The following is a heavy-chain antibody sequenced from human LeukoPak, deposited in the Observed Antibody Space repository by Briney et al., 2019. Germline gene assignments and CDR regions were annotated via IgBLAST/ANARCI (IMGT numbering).Heavy chain of an antibody. CDR2: IIPIHGIA. J-gene: IGHJ6*02. CDR1: GGTFSSYA. V-gene: IGHV1-69*04. Sequence: SVKVSCKASGGTFSSYAISWVRQAPGQGLEWMGRIIPIHGIANYAQKFQGRVTITADKSTSTAYMELSSLRSEDTAVYYCASIVVVPAAIPGIYYYYGMDVWGQGTTVTVSS. CDR3: ASIVVVPAAIPGIYYYYGMDV. D-gene: IGHD2-2*02.